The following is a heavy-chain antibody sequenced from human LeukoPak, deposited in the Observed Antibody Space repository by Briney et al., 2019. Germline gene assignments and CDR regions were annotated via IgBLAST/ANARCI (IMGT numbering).Heavy chain of an antibody. Sequence: GRSLRLSCAASGFTFSSYAMHWVRQAPGKGLEWVAVISYDGSNKYYADSVKGRFTISRDNSKNTLYLQMNSLRAEDTAVYYCASGLYYDILTGYSYYFDYWGQEPWSPSSQ. CDR2: ISYDGSNK. D-gene: IGHD3-9*01. CDR1: GFTFSSYA. V-gene: IGHV3-30*04. J-gene: IGHJ4*01. CDR3: ASGLYYDILTGYSYYFDY.